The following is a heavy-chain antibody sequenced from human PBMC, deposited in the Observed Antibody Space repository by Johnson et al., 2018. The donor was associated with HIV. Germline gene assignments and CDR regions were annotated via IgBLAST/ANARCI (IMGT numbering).Heavy chain of an antibody. CDR1: GFTFSSYA. CDR2: ISYDGSNK. V-gene: IGHV3-30-3*01. CDR3: ARDHGWSRGWLFDAFDI. Sequence: QVQLVESGGGVVQPGRSLRLSCVASGFTFSSYAMHWVRQAPGKGLEWVAVISYDGSNKYYADSVKGRFTISRDNSKNTLYLQMNSLRAEDTAVYYCARDHGWSRGWLFDAFDIWGQGTMVTVSS. J-gene: IGHJ3*02. D-gene: IGHD6-19*01.